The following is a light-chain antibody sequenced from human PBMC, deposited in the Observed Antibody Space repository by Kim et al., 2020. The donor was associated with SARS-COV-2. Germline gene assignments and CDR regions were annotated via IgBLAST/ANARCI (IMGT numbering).Light chain of an antibody. CDR1: SSEIGNYNF. Sequence: GQSITISCTGTSSEIGNYNFVSWSQQHPGKAPKLLIYDVSKRPSGVSDRFSGSKSGNTASLTISGLQAEDEADYYCSSHIGSSTWVFGGGTQLTVL. CDR2: DVS. CDR3: SSHIGSSTWV. J-gene: IGLJ3*02. V-gene: IGLV2-14*04.